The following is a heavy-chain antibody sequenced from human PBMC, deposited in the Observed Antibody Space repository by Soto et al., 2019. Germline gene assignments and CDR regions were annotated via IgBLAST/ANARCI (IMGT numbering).Heavy chain of an antibody. CDR3: ARAFGAVTGFHWFDP. CDR2: ISHTGRT. CDR1: GGSISSGAHS. J-gene: IGHJ5*02. Sequence: QLQLQESGSGLVKPSQTLSLTCAVSGGSISSGAHSWTWIRQPPGNGLEWIGYISHTGRTYYNPSLKSRVTMSVDRSKNQFSLKLGSVTAADTAVYYCARAFGAVTGFHWFDPWGQGTLVTVSS. D-gene: IGHD3-10*01. V-gene: IGHV4-30-2*01.